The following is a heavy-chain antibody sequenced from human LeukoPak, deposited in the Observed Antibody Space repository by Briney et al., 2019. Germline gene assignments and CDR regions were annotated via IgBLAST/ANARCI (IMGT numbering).Heavy chain of an antibody. V-gene: IGHV3-48*04. J-gene: IGHJ5*02. D-gene: IGHD4-23*01. Sequence: GGSLRLSCAASGFTFSSSAMNWVRQAPGKGLAWVSYISSGTSTIYYADSLKGRFTISRDNAKNSLYLQMNSLRAEDTAVYYCARDVTYYGGDWLDPLGQGTLVTVSS. CDR2: ISSGTSTI. CDR3: ARDVTYYGGDWLDP. CDR1: GFTFSSSA.